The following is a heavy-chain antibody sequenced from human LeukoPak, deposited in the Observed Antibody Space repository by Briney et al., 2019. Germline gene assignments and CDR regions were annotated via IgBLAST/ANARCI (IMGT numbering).Heavy chain of an antibody. J-gene: IGHJ4*02. D-gene: IGHD6-13*01. CDR1: GFTFSSYW. CDR3: AREGLEGSSWSPYYFDY. V-gene: IGHV3-7*03. Sequence: PGGSLRLSCAASGFTFSSYWMSWVRQAPGKGLEWVANIKQDGSEKYYVDSVKGRFTISRDNAKNSLYLQMNSLRAEDTALYYCAREGLEGSSWSPYYFDYWGQGTLVTVSS. CDR2: IKQDGSEK.